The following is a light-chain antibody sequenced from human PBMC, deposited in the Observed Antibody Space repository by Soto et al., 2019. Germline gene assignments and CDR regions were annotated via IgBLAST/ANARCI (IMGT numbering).Light chain of an antibody. CDR2: KAS. J-gene: IGKJ2*01. CDR1: QSVTLW. Sequence: DIQMTQSPSILSASVGDGVTIACRASQSVTLWLTWYQQKPGKAPKLLLYKASTLESGVPSRFSGNGSETDFTLTISSLQPDDIGTYYCQQYNSYTYTFGQGTKVDIX. V-gene: IGKV1-5*03. CDR3: QQYNSYTYT.